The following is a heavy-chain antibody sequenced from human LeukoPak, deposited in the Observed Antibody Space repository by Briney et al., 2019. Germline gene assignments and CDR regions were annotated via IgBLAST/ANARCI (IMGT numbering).Heavy chain of an antibody. CDR1: GFTFSSYG. CDR2: ISSSSSTI. V-gene: IGHV3-48*01. D-gene: IGHD6-13*01. J-gene: IGHJ4*02. Sequence: GGSLSLSCAASGFTFSSYGMTWVRQAPGKGLEWVSYISSSSSTIYYADSVKGRFTISRDNSKNTLYLQMNSLRAEDTAVYYCAKDLSTGIAAGHWGQGTLVTVSS. CDR3: AKDLSTGIAAGH.